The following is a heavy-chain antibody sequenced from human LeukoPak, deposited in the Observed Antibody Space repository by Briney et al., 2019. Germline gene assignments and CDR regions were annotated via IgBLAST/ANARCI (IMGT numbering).Heavy chain of an antibody. CDR1: GFTFSNYA. CDR3: ARDGGYDFWSGYYQDY. Sequence: GGSLRLSCAASGFTFSNYAMSWVRQAPGKGLEWVSALSGSGGSAYYADSVKGRFTISRDNSKNTLYLQMNSLRAEDTAVYYCARDGGYDFWSGYYQDYWGQGTLVTVSS. CDR2: LSGSGGSA. J-gene: IGHJ4*02. V-gene: IGHV3-23*01. D-gene: IGHD3-3*01.